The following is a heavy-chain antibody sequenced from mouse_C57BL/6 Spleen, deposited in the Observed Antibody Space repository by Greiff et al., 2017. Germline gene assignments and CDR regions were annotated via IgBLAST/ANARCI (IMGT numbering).Heavy chain of an antibody. Sequence: QVQLQQSGAELVRPGSSVKLSCKASGYTFTSYWMDWVKQRPGQGLEWIGNIYPSDSETHYNQKFKDKATLTVDKSSSTAYMQLSSLTSEDSAVYYCARGNGSFYFDYWGQGTTLTVSS. D-gene: IGHD1-1*01. J-gene: IGHJ2*01. CDR2: IYPSDSET. CDR1: GYTFTSYW. CDR3: ARGNGSFYFDY. V-gene: IGHV1-61*01.